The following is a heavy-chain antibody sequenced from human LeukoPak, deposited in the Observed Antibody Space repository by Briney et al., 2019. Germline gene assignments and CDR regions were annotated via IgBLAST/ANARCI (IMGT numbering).Heavy chain of an antibody. V-gene: IGHV4-39*07. CDR1: GGPISSSDYY. J-gene: IGHJ4*02. D-gene: IGHD6-19*01. Sequence: PSETLSLTCTVSGGPISSSDYYWGWIRQPPGKGLEWIGSIYYSGSTNYNPSLKSRVTISVDTSKNQFSLKLSSVTAADTAVYYCARVGYIAVAGTDYWGQGTLVTVSS. CDR2: IYYSGST. CDR3: ARVGYIAVAGTDY.